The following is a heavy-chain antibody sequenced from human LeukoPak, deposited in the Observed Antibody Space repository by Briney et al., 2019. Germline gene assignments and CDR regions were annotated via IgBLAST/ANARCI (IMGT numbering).Heavy chain of an antibody. CDR2: IFYSGST. J-gene: IGHJ3*02. D-gene: IGHD3-10*01. Sequence: SETLSLTCAVSGGSISSSNRWSWVRQPPGKGLEWIGNIFYSGSTYYSPPLKSRVTISLDTSRNQFSLKLNSVTAADTAVYYCAKSNGYGLVDIWGQGTMVTVSS. V-gene: IGHV4-4*02. CDR3: AKSNGYGLVDI. CDR1: GGSISSSNR.